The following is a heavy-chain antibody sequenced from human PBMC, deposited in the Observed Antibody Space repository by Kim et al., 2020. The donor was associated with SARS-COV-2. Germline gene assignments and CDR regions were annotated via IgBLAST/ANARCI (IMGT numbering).Heavy chain of an antibody. V-gene: IGHV3-15*01. D-gene: IGHD3-22*01. CDR3: VTTFYSDSSGSY. Sequence: GGSLRLSCAASGFTFSTTWMSWVRQAPGKGLQWVGCIKSKVTGGTADYAAPVKGRFSISRDDSTNTLYLQMNSLETDDTAVYYCVTTFYSDSSGSYWGQGTLVAVSS. CDR2: IKSKVTGGTA. CDR1: GFTFSTTW. J-gene: IGHJ1*01.